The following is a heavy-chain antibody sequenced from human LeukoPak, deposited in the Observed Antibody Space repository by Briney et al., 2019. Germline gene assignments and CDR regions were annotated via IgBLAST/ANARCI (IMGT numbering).Heavy chain of an antibody. V-gene: IGHV3-7*01. J-gene: IGHJ4*02. Sequence: GGSLRLSCAASGFTFSSYWMSWVRQAPGGGLEWVANTKQDGSEKFYVDSVKGRFTISRDNAKNSVYLQMNSLRAEDTAVYYCARLRYCSSSICYEPFDYWGQGTLVTVSS. D-gene: IGHD2-2*01. CDR2: TKQDGSEK. CDR3: ARLRYCSSSICYEPFDY. CDR1: GFTFSSYW.